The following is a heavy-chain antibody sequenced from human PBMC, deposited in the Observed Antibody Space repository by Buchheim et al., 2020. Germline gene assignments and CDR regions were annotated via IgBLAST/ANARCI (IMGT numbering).Heavy chain of an antibody. V-gene: IGHV4-34*01. CDR3: ARGSGWYSNGGFDP. Sequence: QVQLQQWGAGLLKPSETLSLTCAVYGGSFSGYYWSWIRQPPGKGLEWIGEINHSGSTNYNPSLKSRVTISVDTSKNHFSSKLSSVTAADTAVYYCARGSGWYSNGGFDPWGQGTL. CDR2: INHSGST. CDR1: GGSFSGYY. D-gene: IGHD6-19*01. J-gene: IGHJ5*02.